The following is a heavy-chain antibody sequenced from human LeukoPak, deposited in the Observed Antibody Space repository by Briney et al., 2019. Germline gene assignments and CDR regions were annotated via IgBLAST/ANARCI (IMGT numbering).Heavy chain of an antibody. CDR3: ARYSGSWPPRVFDY. Sequence: AASVTVSCKASGGTFSSYAISWVRQAPGQGLEWMGGIIPIFGTANYAQKFQGRVTITADESTSTAYMELSSLRSEDTAVYYCARYSGSWPPRVFDYWGQGTLVTVSS. CDR1: GGTFSSYA. CDR2: IIPIFGTA. J-gene: IGHJ4*02. V-gene: IGHV1-69*13. D-gene: IGHD6-13*01.